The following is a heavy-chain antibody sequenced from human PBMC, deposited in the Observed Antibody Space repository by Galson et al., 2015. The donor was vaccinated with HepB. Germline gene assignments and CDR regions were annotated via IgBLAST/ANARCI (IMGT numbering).Heavy chain of an antibody. CDR1: GFTFSSYG. CDR2: IWYDGSNK. D-gene: IGHD3-9*01. V-gene: IGHV3-33*01. CDR3: ARSARHYDILTGYSYYYYYMDV. Sequence: SLRLSCAASGFTFSSYGMHWVRQAPGKGLEWVAVIWYDGSNKYYADSVKGRFTISRDNSKNTPYLQMNSLRAEDTAVYYCARSARHYDILTGYSYYYYYMDVWGKGTTVTVSS. J-gene: IGHJ6*03.